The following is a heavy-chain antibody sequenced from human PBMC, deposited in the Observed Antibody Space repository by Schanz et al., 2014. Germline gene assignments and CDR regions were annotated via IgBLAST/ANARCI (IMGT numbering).Heavy chain of an antibody. D-gene: IGHD1-1*01. V-gene: IGHV3-7*03. J-gene: IGHJ4*02. CDR3: AKKVPAYNPFDS. Sequence: EMQLLESGGGLIQPGGSLRLSCAASTFTFSSDWMSWVRQAPGKGLEWVANIKKDGSEKYYVDSVKGRFTISRDNAKNSLFLQMNSLRPEDTAVYFCAKKVPAYNPFDSWGQGTLVTVSS. CDR2: IKKDGSEK. CDR1: TFTFSSDW.